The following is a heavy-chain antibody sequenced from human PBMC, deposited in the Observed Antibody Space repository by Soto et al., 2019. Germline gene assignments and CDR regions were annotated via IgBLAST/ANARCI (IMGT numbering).Heavy chain of an antibody. CDR2: ISYDGSNK. CDR1: GFSFSTFW. CDR3: AKVMAAGTGYYYYGMDV. Sequence: VQLVESGGGLVQPGGSLRLSCAASGFSFSTFWMSWVRQAPGKGLEWVAVISYDGSNKYYADSVKGRFTISRDNSKNTLYLQMNSLRAEDTAVYYCAKVMAAGTGYYYYGMDVWGQGTTVTVSS. D-gene: IGHD1-1*01. J-gene: IGHJ6*02. V-gene: IGHV3-30*18.